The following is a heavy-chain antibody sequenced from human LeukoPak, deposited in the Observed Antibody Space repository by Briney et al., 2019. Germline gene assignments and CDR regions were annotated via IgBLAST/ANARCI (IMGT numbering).Heavy chain of an antibody. CDR1: GFTFSTYV. CDR3: GGSGSYYRLDY. Sequence: GGSLRLSCAAPGFTFSTYVMTWVRQAPGKGREWGSAISGSGGSTYNADSVKGRFTLPRDNSKNTLYLQMNSLRAEDTAVYYCGGSGSYYRLDYWGQGTLVTVSS. CDR2: ISGSGGST. D-gene: IGHD3-10*01. V-gene: IGHV3-23*01. J-gene: IGHJ4*02.